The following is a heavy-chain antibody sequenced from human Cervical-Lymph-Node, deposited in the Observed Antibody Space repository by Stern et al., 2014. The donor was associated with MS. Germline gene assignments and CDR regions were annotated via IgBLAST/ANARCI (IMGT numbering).Heavy chain of an antibody. D-gene: IGHD2-2*01. Sequence: VQLLESGPGLVRPSGTLSLTCAVSGDSISHDNWWSWVRQPPGKGLEWIGEVYHTGSANYDPSLKSRVTISVDKSKNQFSLRLTSMTAADTAVYYCARDQGFQLMNSWGQGTLVIVSS. CDR2: VYHTGSA. V-gene: IGHV4-4*02. J-gene: IGHJ4*02. CDR3: ARDQGFQLMNS. CDR1: GDSISHDNW.